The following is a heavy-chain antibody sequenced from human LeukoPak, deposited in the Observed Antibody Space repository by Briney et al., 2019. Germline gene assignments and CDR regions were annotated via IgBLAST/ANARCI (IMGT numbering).Heavy chain of an antibody. CDR2: ISSSSSYI. Sequence: GGSLRLSCAASGFTFSSYSMNWVRQAPGKGLEWVSSISSSSSYIYYADSVKGRFTISRDNAKNSLYLQMNSLRAEDTAVYYCARVPRGYYIIQFDYWGQGTLVTVSS. CDR1: GFTFSSYS. V-gene: IGHV3-21*01. D-gene: IGHD3-3*01. CDR3: ARVPRGYYIIQFDY. J-gene: IGHJ4*02.